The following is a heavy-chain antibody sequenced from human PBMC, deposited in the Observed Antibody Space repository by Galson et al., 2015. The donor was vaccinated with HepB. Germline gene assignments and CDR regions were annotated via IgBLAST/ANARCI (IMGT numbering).Heavy chain of an antibody. J-gene: IGHJ4*02. CDR3: TTTPGYSSGWYLRPLYYFDY. V-gene: IGHV3-15*01. D-gene: IGHD6-19*01. Sequence: SLRLSCAASGFTFSNAWMSWVRRAPGKGLEWVGRIKSKTDGGTTDYAAPVKGRFTISRDDSKNTLYLQMNSLKTEDTAVYYCTTTPGYSSGWYLRPLYYFDYWGQGTLVTVSS. CDR2: IKSKTDGGTT. CDR1: GFTFSNAW.